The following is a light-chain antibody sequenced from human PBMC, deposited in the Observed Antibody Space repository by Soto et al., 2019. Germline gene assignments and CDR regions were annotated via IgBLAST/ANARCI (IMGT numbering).Light chain of an antibody. CDR3: SSYTSSSTLL. J-gene: IGLJ2*01. CDR1: SNDIGGYNY. Sequence: QSALPQPASVSGSPGQSITLSCTGTSNDIGGYNYVSWYQQHPRKAPKLMIFDVSNRPSGVSYRFSGSKSDNTASLTISGLQAEDEADYYCSSYTSSSTLLFGGGTKLTLL. CDR2: DVS. V-gene: IGLV2-14*01.